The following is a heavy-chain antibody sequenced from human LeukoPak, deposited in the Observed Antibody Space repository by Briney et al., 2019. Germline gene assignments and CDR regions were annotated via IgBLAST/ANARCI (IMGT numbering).Heavy chain of an antibody. CDR1: GSTFSSYG. CDR3: AKDPVRGGGSIPYNWFDP. V-gene: IGHV3-30*18. D-gene: IGHD2-15*01. Sequence: PGGSLRLSCAASGSTFSSYGMHWVRQAPGKGLEWVAVISYDGSNKYYADSVKGRFTISRDNSKNTLYLQMNSLRAEDTAVYYCAKDPVRGGGSIPYNWFDPWGQGTLVTVSS. J-gene: IGHJ5*02. CDR2: ISYDGSNK.